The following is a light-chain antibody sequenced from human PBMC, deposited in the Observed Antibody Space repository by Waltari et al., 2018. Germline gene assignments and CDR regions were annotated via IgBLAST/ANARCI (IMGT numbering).Light chain of an antibody. CDR1: STDVGVYAS. CDR2: EFT. Sequence: QSALTQPASVSGSPGQSIAIPCPGTSTDVGVYASVPWYQQPPVKAPKPVISEFTTRPSGVSHRFSGSKSGNTASLTISGLQAEDEADYYCCAYTSSSVSYVFGTGTKVTVL. CDR3: CAYTSSSVSYV. J-gene: IGLJ1*01. V-gene: IGLV2-14*01.